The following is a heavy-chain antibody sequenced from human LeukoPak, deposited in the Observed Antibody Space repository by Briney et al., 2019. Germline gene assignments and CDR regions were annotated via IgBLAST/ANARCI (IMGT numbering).Heavy chain of an antibody. V-gene: IGHV4-34*01. CDR3: ARDLGYGSESY. D-gene: IGHD3-10*01. J-gene: IGHJ4*02. CDR1: GGSFSGYY. CDR2: INHSGST. Sequence: SETLSLTCAVYGGSFSGYYWSWIRQPPGKGLEWIGEINHSGSTNYNPSLKSRVTISVDTSKNQFSLKLSSVTAADTAVYYCARDLGYGSESYWGQGTLVTVSS.